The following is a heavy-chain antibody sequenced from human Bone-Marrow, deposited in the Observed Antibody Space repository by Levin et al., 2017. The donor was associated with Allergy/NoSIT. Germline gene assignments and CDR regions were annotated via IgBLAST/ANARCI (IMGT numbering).Heavy chain of an antibody. CDR1: GYTFTGYY. D-gene: IGHD3-22*01. Sequence: PGESLKISCKASGYTFTGYYMHWVRQAPGQGLEWMGRINPNSGGTNYAQKFQGRVTMTRDTSISTAYMELSRLRSDDTAVYYCARVHDDVANDYYDSSGYPIWHFDLWGRGTLVTVSS. CDR3: ARVHDDVANDYYDSSGYPIWHFDL. CDR2: INPNSGGT. J-gene: IGHJ2*01. V-gene: IGHV1-2*06.